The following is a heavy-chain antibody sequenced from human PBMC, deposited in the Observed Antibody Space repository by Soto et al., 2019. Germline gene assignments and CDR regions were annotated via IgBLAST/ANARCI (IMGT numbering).Heavy chain of an antibody. V-gene: IGHV3-7*05. Sequence: EVQLVESGGGLVQPGGSLRLSCTASGFTFSTYWMTWVRQAPGKGLEWVAHVKQDGSEKYNVDSVKGRFTISRDNAKNSQYLQMNSLRAEDTAVYYCARGGGHTYGRLPAVYWGQGILVTVSS. D-gene: IGHD5-18*01. J-gene: IGHJ4*02. CDR3: ARGGGHTYGRLPAVY. CDR2: VKQDGSEK. CDR1: GFTFSTYW.